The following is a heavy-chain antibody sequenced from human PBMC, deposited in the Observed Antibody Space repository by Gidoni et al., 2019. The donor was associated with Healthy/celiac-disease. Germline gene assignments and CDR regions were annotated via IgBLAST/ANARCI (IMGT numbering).Heavy chain of an antibody. J-gene: IGHJ4*02. D-gene: IGHD6-13*01. CDR3: TTDLRGSSLPDD. CDR1: GFTFSNAW. Sequence: EVQLVESGGGLVKPGGSLRLSCAASGFTFSNAWMSWVRQAPGKGLEWVGRIKSKTDGGTTDYAAPVKGRFTISRDDSKNTLYLQMNSLKTEDTAVYYCTTDLRGSSLPDDWGQGTLVTVSS. CDR2: IKSKTDGGTT. V-gene: IGHV3-15*01.